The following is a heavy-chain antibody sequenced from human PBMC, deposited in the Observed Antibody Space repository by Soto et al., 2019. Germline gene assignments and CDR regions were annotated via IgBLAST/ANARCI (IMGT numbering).Heavy chain of an antibody. Sequence: QVQLVQSGAEVKKPGSSVKVSCKASGGTFSSYTISWVRQAPGQGLEWMGRIIPILGIANYAQKFQGRVTITADKSTSTAYMELSSLRSEDTAVYYCAREKYYYGSGAFFDYWVQGTLVTVSS. CDR3: AREKYYYGSGAFFDY. CDR1: GGTFSSYT. J-gene: IGHJ4*02. CDR2: IIPILGIA. V-gene: IGHV1-69*08. D-gene: IGHD3-10*01.